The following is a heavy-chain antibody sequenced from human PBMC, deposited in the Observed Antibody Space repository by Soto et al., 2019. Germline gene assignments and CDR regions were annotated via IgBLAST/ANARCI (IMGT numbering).Heavy chain of an antibody. J-gene: IGHJ4*02. CDR1: WFTVSTNY. V-gene: IGHV3-53*01. D-gene: IGHD3-22*01. CDR3: ARSTSSGYYYY. CDR2: IYSGDTT. Sequence: PGGSLRLSCASSWFTVSTNYMSWVRQAPGKGLEWVSGIYSGDTTSYADSVKGRFTISKDNSKNTLYLQMNSLRAEDTAVYYCARSTSSGYYYYWGQGTLVTV.